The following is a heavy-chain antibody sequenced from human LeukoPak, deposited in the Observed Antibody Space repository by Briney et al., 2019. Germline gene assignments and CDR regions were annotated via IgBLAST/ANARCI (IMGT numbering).Heavy chain of an antibody. CDR1: GYTLTSNG. CDR2: ISAYNGNT. Sequence: ASVKVSCKASGYTLTSNGISWVRQAPGQGLEWMGWISAYNGNTNYAQKLQGRVTMTTDTSTSTAYMELRSLRSDDTAVYYCAREIYSGSYYFWGQGTLVTVSS. D-gene: IGHD1-26*01. CDR3: AREIYSGSYYF. V-gene: IGHV1-18*01. J-gene: IGHJ4*02.